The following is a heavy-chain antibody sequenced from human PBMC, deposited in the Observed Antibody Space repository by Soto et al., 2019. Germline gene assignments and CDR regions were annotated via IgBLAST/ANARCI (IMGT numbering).Heavy chain of an antibody. D-gene: IGHD4-4*01. J-gene: IGHJ4*02. Sequence: ASVKVSCKASGYTFTSYDINWVRQATGQGLEWMGWMNPNSGNTGHAQKFQGRVTMTRNTSISTAYMELSSLRSEDTAVYYCARDLGQTTSSFDYWGQGTLVTVSS. V-gene: IGHV1-8*01. CDR2: MNPNSGNT. CDR1: GYTFTSYD. CDR3: ARDLGQTTSSFDY.